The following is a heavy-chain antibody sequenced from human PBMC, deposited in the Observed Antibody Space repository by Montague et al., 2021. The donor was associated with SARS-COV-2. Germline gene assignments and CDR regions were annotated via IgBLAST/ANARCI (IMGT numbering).Heavy chain of an antibody. CDR2: ISYDGSNK. J-gene: IGHJ6*02. D-gene: IGHD5-18*01. CDR3: AKTAMGDYYYGMDV. V-gene: IGHV3-30*04. CDR1: GFTFSSYA. Sequence: SLILSCAASGFTFSSYAMHWVRQAPVKGLEWVAVISYDGSNKYYXDSVKGRFTISRDNSKNTLYLQMNSLRAEDTAVYYCAKTAMGDYYYGMDVWGQGTTVTVSS.